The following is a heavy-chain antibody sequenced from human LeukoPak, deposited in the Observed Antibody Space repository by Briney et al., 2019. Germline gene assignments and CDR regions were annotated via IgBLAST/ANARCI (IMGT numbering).Heavy chain of an antibody. J-gene: IGHJ4*02. Sequence: PGGSLRLSCAASGFTFSDYYMSWIRQAPGKGLEWVSYISSSGSTIYYADSVKGRFTISRDNSKNTLYLQMNSLRAEDTAVYYCAKDDWGLGFFDYWGQGTLVTVSS. V-gene: IGHV3-11*04. CDR3: AKDDWGLGFFDY. CDR1: GFTFSDYY. CDR2: ISSSGSTI. D-gene: IGHD7-27*01.